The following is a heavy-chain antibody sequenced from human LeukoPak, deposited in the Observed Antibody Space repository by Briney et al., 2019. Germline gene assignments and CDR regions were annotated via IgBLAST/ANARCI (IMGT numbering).Heavy chain of an antibody. D-gene: IGHD3-3*01. V-gene: IGHV3-48*03. CDR1: GFTFSSYE. CDR2: ISSSGSTI. CDR3: ASYYDFWSGYYDSGWYFDL. J-gene: IGHJ2*01. Sequence: AGGSLRLSCAASGFTFSSYEMNWVRQAPGKGLEWVSYISSSGSTIYYADSVKGRFTISRDNAKNSLYLQMNSLRAEDTAVYYCASYYDFWSGYYDSGWYFDLWGRGTLVTVSS.